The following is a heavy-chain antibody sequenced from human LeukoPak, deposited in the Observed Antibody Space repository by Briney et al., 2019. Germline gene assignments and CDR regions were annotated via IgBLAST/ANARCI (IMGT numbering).Heavy chain of an antibody. V-gene: IGHV3-7*01. D-gene: IGHD5-12*01. CDR1: GFTFGDYA. CDR3: ARDQRGYSGYDREYYYYYGMDV. CDR2: IKQDGSEK. J-gene: IGHJ6*02. Sequence: PGGSLRLSCTASGFTFGDYAMSWVRQAPGKGLEWVANIKQDGSEKYYVDSVKGRFTISRDNAKNSLYLQMNSLRAEDTAVYYCARDQRGYSGYDREYYYYYGMDVWGQGTTVTVSS.